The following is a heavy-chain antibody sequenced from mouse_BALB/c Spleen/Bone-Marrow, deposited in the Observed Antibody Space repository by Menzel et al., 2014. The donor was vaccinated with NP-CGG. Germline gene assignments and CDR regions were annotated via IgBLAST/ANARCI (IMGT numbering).Heavy chain of an antibody. V-gene: IGHV5-9*02. CDR3: VRRVQLDY. CDR2: ISSGGSYT. J-gene: IGHJ2*01. Sequence: LQHSGGGLVKPGGSLKLSCAASGFAFSSYDMSWVRQTPEKRLEWVATISSGGSYTYYPDSVKGRFTISRDNARNTLSLQMSSLRSEDTALYYCVRRVQLDYWGQGTTLTVSS. CDR1: GFAFSSYD.